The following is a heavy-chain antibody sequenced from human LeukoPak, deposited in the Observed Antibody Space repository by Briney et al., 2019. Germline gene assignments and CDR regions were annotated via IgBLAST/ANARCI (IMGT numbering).Heavy chain of an antibody. CDR2: INSDGSST. V-gene: IGHV3-74*01. J-gene: IGHJ3*02. CDR1: GFTFSSYW. Sequence: GGSLRLSCAASGFTFSSYWMHWVRHAPGRGLVWVSRINSDGSSTSYADSVKGRFTISRDNAKNSLYLQMNSLRAEDTAVYYCARDDGGDFNDAFDIWGQGTMVTISS. D-gene: IGHD2-21*02. CDR3: ARDDGGDFNDAFDI.